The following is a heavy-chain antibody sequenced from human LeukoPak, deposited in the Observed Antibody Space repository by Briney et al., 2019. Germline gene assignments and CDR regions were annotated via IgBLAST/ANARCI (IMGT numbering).Heavy chain of an antibody. J-gene: IGHJ4*02. Sequence: GASVKVSCKASGYTFTGYYMHWVRQAPGQGLEWMGWINPNSGGTNYAQKFQGRVTMTRDTSISTAYMELSRLRSDDTAVYYCAREGRDGYNWNYFDYWGQGTLVTVSS. D-gene: IGHD5-24*01. CDR3: AREGRDGYNWNYFDY. CDR1: GYTFTGYY. V-gene: IGHV1-2*02. CDR2: INPNSGGT.